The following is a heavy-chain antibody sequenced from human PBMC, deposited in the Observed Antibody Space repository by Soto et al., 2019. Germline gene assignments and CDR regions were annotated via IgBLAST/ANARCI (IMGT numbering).Heavy chain of an antibody. J-gene: IGHJ4*02. CDR2: IYPGDSDT. V-gene: IGHV5-51*01. Sequence: GESLKISCKASGYGFSSYWIGWVRQMPGKGLEWMGIIYPGDSDTRYSPSFQGQVTISADKSISTAYLQWSGLKASDTAMYYCARHEKLYDHINFFDYGGQGPVVTVPS. CDR3: ARHEKLYDHINFFDY. CDR1: GYGFSSYW. D-gene: IGHD3-22*01.